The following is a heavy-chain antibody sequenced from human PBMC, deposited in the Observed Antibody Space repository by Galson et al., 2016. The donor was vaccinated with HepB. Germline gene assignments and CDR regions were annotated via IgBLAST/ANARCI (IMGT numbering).Heavy chain of an antibody. CDR2: VSYSGAT. V-gene: IGHV4-39*01. J-gene: IGHJ4*02. Sequence: ETLSLTCTVSGGSISSSSYFWTWIRRPPGKGLEWIGSVSYSGATYYNPSLASRITISVDTSKNQFSVTLSSVTAADTAMYYCATTTGVIVAGTPYWGQGTLVTVSS. D-gene: IGHD1-7*01. CDR1: GGSISSSSYF. CDR3: ATTTGVIVAGTPY.